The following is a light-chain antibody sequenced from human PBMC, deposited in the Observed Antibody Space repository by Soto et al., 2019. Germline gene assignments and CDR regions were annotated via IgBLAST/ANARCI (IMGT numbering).Light chain of an antibody. V-gene: IGLV2-8*01. CDR1: SSDVGGYNY. Sequence: QPVLTQPPSASGSPGQSVTISCTGTSSDVGGYNYVSWYQQHPGKAPKLIIYEVSKRPSGVPGRFSGSKSGNTASLTVSGLQAEDEADYHCISYAGSNNFAFGTGTKLTVL. CDR2: EVS. CDR3: ISYAGSNNFA. J-gene: IGLJ1*01.